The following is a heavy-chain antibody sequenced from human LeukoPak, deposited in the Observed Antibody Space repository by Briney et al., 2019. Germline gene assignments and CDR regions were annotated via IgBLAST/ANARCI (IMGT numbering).Heavy chain of an antibody. CDR3: ARARIAAAGRGGFDY. J-gene: IGHJ4*02. Sequence: GRSLRLSCAASGFTFDDYAMHWVRQAPGKGLEWVSGISWNSGSIGYADSVKGRFTISRDNAKNSLYLQMNSLRAEDTAVYYCARARIAAAGRGGFDYWGQGTLVTVSS. D-gene: IGHD6-13*01. CDR2: ISWNSGSI. V-gene: IGHV3-9*01. CDR1: GFTFDDYA.